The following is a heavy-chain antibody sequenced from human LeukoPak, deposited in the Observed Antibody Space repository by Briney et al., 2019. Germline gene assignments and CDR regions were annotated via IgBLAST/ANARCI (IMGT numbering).Heavy chain of an antibody. CDR2: ISPDGSVI. CDR1: GFSFGGKW. V-gene: IGHV3-74*01. Sequence: GGSLRLSCAASGFSFGGKWRHWVRQTPGKGLVWVSRISPDGSVISYADSVKGRFTISRDNAKNTLYLQLNSLTAEDTAVYYYARDCYTDEYHSNGDYFHYGRQGSLVTVSS. CDR3: ARDCYTDEYHSNGDYFHY. D-gene: IGHD3-22*01. J-gene: IGHJ4*02.